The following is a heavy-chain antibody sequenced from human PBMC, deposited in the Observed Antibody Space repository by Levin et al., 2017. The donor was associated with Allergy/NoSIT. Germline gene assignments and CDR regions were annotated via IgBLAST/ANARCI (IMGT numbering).Heavy chain of an antibody. V-gene: IGHV4-39*01. Sequence: SETLSLTCTVSGGSVISTSYYWGWIRQSPGTELEWIGTLYYSGTTYYKPSLWSRVTISVDTSKNQFSLRLTSLTAADTAVYYCASGAADAYHMDVWGTGTTVTVSS. CDR3: ASGAADAYHMDV. J-gene: IGHJ6*03. CDR2: LYYSGTT. CDR1: GGSVISTSYY. D-gene: IGHD5-24*01.